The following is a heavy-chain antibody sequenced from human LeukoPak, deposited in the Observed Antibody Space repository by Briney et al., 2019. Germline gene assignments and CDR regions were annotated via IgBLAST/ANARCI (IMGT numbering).Heavy chain of an antibody. J-gene: IGHJ4*02. CDR1: GGTFSSYA. CDR3: ATDIITVTTSVDSY. D-gene: IGHD4-17*01. Sequence: ASVKVSCKASGGTFSSYAISWVRQAPGQGLEWMGGIIPIFGTANYAQKFRGRVTITADESTSTAYMELSSLRSEDTAVYYCATDIITVTTSVDSYWGQGTLVTVSS. CDR2: IIPIFGTA. V-gene: IGHV1-69*13.